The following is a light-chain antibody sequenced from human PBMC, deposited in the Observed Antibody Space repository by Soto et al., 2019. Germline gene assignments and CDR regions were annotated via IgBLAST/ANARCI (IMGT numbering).Light chain of an antibody. Sequence: QSVLTQPASVSGSPGQSITISCTGTSSDVGGYNYVSWYQQHPGKAPKLMIYEVSNRPSGVSNRFSGSKSGNTASLTISGLQAEDEADYYCSSYRVSNTLVVFGGGTKLTVL. CDR2: EVS. J-gene: IGLJ2*01. CDR3: SSYRVSNTLVV. V-gene: IGLV2-14*01. CDR1: SSDVGGYNY.